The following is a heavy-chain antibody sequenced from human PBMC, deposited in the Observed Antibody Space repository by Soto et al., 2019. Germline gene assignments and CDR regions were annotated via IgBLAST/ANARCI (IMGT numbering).Heavy chain of an antibody. V-gene: IGHV4-4*07. CDR2: IYTSGST. D-gene: IGHD5-12*01. CDR3: ARDGGYSGYDLNWFDP. CDR1: GGSISSYY. J-gene: IGHJ5*02. Sequence: PSETLSLTCTVSGGSISSYYLSWIRQPAGKGLEWIGRIYTSGSTNYNPSLKSRVTMSVDTSKNQFSLKLSSVTAADTAVYYCARDGGYSGYDLNWFDPWGQGTLVTVYS.